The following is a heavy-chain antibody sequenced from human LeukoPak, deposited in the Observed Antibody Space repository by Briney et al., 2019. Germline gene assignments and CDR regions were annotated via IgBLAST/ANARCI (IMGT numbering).Heavy chain of an antibody. J-gene: IGHJ4*02. CDR2: INTDASST. CDR1: GFTFGSYW. Sequence: GGSLRLSCAASGFTFGSYWMHWVRQAPGKGLVWVSHINTDASSTNYAVSVKGRFTISRDNAKNTLYLQMNSLRAEDTAVYYCARGYCSGGSCHTFNYWGQGTLVTVSS. V-gene: IGHV3-74*01. CDR3: ARGYCSGGSCHTFNY. D-gene: IGHD2-15*01.